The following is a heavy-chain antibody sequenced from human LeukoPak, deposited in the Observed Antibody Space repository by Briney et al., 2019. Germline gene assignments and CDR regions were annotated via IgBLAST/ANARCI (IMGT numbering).Heavy chain of an antibody. J-gene: IGHJ6*02. Sequence: SETLSLTCTVSGGSVSSGSYYWSWIRRPPGKGLEWIGYIYYNGNTNYSPSLKSRVTMSVDTSKNLFSLKVSSVTAADTAVYYCARGRSNYYGMDVWGQGTTVTVSS. D-gene: IGHD1-26*01. V-gene: IGHV4-61*01. CDR3: ARGRSNYYGMDV. CDR2: IYYNGNT. CDR1: GGSVSSGSYY.